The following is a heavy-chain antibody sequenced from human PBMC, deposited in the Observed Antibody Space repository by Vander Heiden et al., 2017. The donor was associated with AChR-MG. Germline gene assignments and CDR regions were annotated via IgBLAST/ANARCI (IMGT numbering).Heavy chain of an antibody. CDR3: ARHSSSYIASPFDS. CDR2: IYYSGST. Sequence: QLQLHESGPGLVKPSETPSLTCTVPGASISSNYYWGWIRKSPGKGLEWIGSIYYSGSTYYNPSLKSRVTKFVDTSKNQFSLKLSSVTAADTAVYYCARHSSSYIASPFDSWGQGTLVTVSS. V-gene: IGHV4-39*01. CDR1: GASISSNYY. J-gene: IGHJ4*02. D-gene: IGHD5-18*01.